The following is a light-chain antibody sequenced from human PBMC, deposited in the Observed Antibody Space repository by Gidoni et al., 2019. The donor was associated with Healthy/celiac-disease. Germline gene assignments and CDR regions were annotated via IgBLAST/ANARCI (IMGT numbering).Light chain of an antibody. CDR2: GAS. J-gene: IGKJ4*01. CDR1: QSVSSN. V-gene: IGKV3-15*01. Sequence: EIVMMQSPATLPVSPGERATLSCRASQSVSSNLAWYQQKPGQAPRLLIYGASTRATGIPARFSGSGSGTEFTLTISSLQSEDFAVYYCQQYNNWPPLTFGGGTKVEIK. CDR3: QQYNNWPPLT.